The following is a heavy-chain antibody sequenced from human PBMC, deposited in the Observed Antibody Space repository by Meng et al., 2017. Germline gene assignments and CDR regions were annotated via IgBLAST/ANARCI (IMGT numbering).Heavy chain of an antibody. J-gene: IGHJ4*02. D-gene: IGHD6-19*01. CDR1: GFTFSSYG. Sequence: GGSLRLSCAASGFTFSSYGMHWVRQAPGKGLEWVSSISSSSNYIYYADSLKGRFTISRDNAKNSLYLQMNSLRAEDTAVYYCARDLYSSGSLDHWGQGTLVTVSS. CDR3: ARDLYSSGSLDH. CDR2: ISSSSNYI. V-gene: IGHV3-21*01.